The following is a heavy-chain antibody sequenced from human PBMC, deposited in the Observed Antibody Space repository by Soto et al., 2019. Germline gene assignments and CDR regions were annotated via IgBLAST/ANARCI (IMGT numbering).Heavy chain of an antibody. Sequence: VQLVQSGAEVRKPGASVTVSCKASGYTFRSYGISWGRQATGKGLEWRGWISAGKGDTNYAQKFQGRVSMTTDTSKITAYMELRSLTSDDTAVYDGARDGFTFISSGSFDYWGQGTLVTVSS. V-gene: IGHV1-18*04. CDR1: GYTFRSYG. D-gene: IGHD1-26*01. CDR3: ARDGFTFISSGSFDY. CDR2: ISAGKGDT. J-gene: IGHJ4*02.